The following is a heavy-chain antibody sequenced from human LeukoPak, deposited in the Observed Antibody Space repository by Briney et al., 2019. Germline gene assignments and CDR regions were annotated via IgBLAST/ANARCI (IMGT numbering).Heavy chain of an antibody. CDR2: IIPIFGTA. Sequence: SVKVSCKASGYTFTSYAMHWVRQAPGQGLEWMGGIIPIFGTANYARKFQGRVTITADESTSTAYMELSSLRSEDTAVYYCARDRGAAGFDYWGQGTLVTVSS. V-gene: IGHV1-69*13. J-gene: IGHJ4*02. CDR3: ARDRGAAGFDY. D-gene: IGHD6-13*01. CDR1: GYTFTSYA.